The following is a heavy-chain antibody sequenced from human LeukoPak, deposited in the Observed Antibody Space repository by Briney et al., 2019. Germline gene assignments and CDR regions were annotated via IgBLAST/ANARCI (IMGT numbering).Heavy chain of an antibody. CDR1: GFTFSSSW. CDR3: ARDPGYESWSPFWGGMDV. D-gene: IGHD3-16*01. V-gene: IGHV3-74*01. J-gene: IGHJ6*04. Sequence: PGGSLRLSCAASGFTFSSSWMHWVRQAPGKGQVWVSRITRDGSSTTYADSVKGRFTTSRDNAKNTLYLQMDSLRDDDTAVYYCARDPGYESWSPFWGGMDVWGNGTTVTVSS. CDR2: ITRDGSST.